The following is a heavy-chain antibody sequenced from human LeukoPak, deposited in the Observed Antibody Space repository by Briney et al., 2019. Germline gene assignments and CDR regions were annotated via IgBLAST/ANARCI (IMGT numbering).Heavy chain of an antibody. CDR1: GFTFSSYW. J-gene: IGHJ4*02. D-gene: IGHD4-17*01. V-gene: IGHV3-74*01. CDR2: INSDGSST. Sequence: GGSLRLSCAASGFTFSSYWMHWVRQAPGKGLVWVSRINSDGSSTSYADSVKGRFTISRDNAKNTLYLQVNSLRAEDTAVYYCARLYTVTTVFDYWGQGTLVTVSS. CDR3: ARLYTVTTVFDY.